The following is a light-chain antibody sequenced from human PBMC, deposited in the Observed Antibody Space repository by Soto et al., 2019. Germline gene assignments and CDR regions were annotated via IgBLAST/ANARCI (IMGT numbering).Light chain of an antibody. CDR1: QGIGND. J-gene: IGKJ1*01. CDR3: QQYGNSPQT. Sequence: AIQMTQSPSSLSASVGDRVSITCRASQGIGNDLGWYQQKPGKAPKLLIYAASNLQSGVPSRFSGSGSGTDFTLTISGLLPDDFATYYCQQYGNSPQTFGQGTKVEIK. V-gene: IGKV1-6*01. CDR2: AAS.